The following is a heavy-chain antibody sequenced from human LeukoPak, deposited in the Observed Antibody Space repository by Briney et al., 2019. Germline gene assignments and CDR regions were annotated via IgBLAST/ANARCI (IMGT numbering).Heavy chain of an antibody. V-gene: IGHV5-10-1*01. CDR3: ATTNWLDY. D-gene: IGHD1-1*01. J-gene: IGHJ4*02. Sequence: GESLKISCKGSGYSFTSYWITWVRQIPGKGLEWMGMIDPSDSYTTYSPSFQGHVTNSDDKSISTAYIQWSSLKASDSAMYYCATTNWLDYWGQGTPVTVSS. CDR1: GYSFTSYW. CDR2: IDPSDSYT.